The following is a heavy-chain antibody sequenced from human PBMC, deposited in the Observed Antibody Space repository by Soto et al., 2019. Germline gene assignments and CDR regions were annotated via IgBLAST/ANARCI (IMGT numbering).Heavy chain of an antibody. Sequence: PSETLSLTCTVSGGSISSGGYYWSWIRQHPGKGLEWIGYIYYSGSTYYNPSLKSRVTISVDTSKNQFSLKLSSVTAADTAVFYCAGGGEERNRSSWMFSYYYYYMDVWGKGTTVTVSS. CDR2: IYYSGST. CDR1: GGSISSGGYY. CDR3: AGGGEERNRSSWMFSYYYYYMDV. D-gene: IGHD6-13*01. J-gene: IGHJ6*03. V-gene: IGHV4-31*03.